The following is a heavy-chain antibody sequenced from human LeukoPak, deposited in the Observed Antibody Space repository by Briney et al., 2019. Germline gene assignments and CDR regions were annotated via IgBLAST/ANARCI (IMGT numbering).Heavy chain of an antibody. D-gene: IGHD2-15*01. CDR1: GFTFTTYS. Sequence: PGGSLRLSCAASGFTFTTYSMSWVRQAPGKGLESVSAIRGSGGSTYYADSVKGRFTISRDNSKNTLYLQMNSLRAEDTAVYYCAKGAYYSGGSCYYDYWGQGTLVTVSS. CDR2: IRGSGGST. J-gene: IGHJ4*02. CDR3: AKGAYYSGGSCYYDY. V-gene: IGHV3-23*01.